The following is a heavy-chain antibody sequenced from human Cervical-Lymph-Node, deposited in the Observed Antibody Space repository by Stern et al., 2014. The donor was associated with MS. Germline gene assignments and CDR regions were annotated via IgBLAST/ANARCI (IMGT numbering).Heavy chain of an antibody. J-gene: IGHJ4*02. Sequence: EVQLVQSGAELKKPGESLRISCKGSGYSLTNTWIGWVRQMPGKGLEWMGMIYPGHSEPRYSPSFQGQVTISADKSINTAYLQWSSLKASDTAMYYCARGRGIALRPDYWGQGTLVTVSS. D-gene: IGHD6-13*01. V-gene: IGHV5-51*03. CDR1: GYSLTNTW. CDR2: IYPGHSEP. CDR3: ARGRGIALRPDY.